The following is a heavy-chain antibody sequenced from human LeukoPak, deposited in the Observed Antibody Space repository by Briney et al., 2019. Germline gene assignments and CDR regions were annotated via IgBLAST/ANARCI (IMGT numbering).Heavy chain of an antibody. CDR1: GFTFSSYE. Sequence: PGGSLRLSCAASGFTFSSYEMNWVRQAPGKGLEWVSYISSSGSTIYYADSVKGRFTISRDNAKNSLYLQMNSLRAEDTAVYYCARGGDYGDYFDYWGQGTLVTVSS. CDR3: ARGGDYGDYFDY. D-gene: IGHD4-17*01. V-gene: IGHV3-48*03. J-gene: IGHJ4*02. CDR2: ISSSGSTI.